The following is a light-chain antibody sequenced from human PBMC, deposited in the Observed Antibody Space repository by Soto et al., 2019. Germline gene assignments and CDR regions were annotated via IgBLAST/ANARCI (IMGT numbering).Light chain of an antibody. J-gene: IGKJ3*01. V-gene: IGKV3-20*01. CDR1: QSVSSSY. Sequence: IVLTQSPGTLSLSPGERATLSCRASQSVSSSYLAWYQQKPGQAPRLLIYGASSRATGIPDRFSGSGSGTDFTLTISRLEPEDFAVYYCQQYGSSPFTFGPGTNADIK. CDR3: QQYGSSPFT. CDR2: GAS.